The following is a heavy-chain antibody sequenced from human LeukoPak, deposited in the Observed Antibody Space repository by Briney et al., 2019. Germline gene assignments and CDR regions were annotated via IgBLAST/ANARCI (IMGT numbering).Heavy chain of an antibody. Sequence: PGGSLRLSCVASGFTLSNFAMSWVRQAPGMGLEWVSTVSSSGSYTYYADSVNGRFTISRDNSKNTLYLQMNSLRAEDTAVYYCARGRRTAMVPFDYWGQGTLVTVSS. D-gene: IGHD5-18*01. CDR3: ARGRRTAMVPFDY. CDR2: VSSSGSYT. V-gene: IGHV3-23*01. J-gene: IGHJ4*02. CDR1: GFTLSNFA.